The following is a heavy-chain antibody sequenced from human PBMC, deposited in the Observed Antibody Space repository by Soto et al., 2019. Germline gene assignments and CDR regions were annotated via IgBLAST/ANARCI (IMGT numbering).Heavy chain of an antibody. CDR2: ISYDGSNK. J-gene: IGHJ4*02. D-gene: IGHD2-2*01. V-gene: IGHV3-30*03. CDR1: GFTFSSYG. CDR3: ARYSSTSCFSY. Sequence: PGGSLRLSCAASGFTFSSYGMHWVRQAPGKGLEWVAVISYDGSNKYYADSVKGRFTISRDNSKNTLYLRMNSLRAEDTAVYYCARYSSTSCFSYWGQGTLVTVSS.